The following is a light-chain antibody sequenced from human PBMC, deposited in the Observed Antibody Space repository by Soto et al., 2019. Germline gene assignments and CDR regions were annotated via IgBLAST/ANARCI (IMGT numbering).Light chain of an antibody. CDR3: QSYDSSLSVWV. Sequence: QSVLTQPPSVSGAPGQRVTISCTGSSSNIGAGYDVHWYQQLPGTAPKLLIYGNSNRPSGVPDRFSGSKSGTSASLAITGLQAEDEADYYCQSYDSSLSVWVFGGGTKVTDL. V-gene: IGLV1-40*01. J-gene: IGLJ3*02. CDR2: GNS. CDR1: SSNIGAGYD.